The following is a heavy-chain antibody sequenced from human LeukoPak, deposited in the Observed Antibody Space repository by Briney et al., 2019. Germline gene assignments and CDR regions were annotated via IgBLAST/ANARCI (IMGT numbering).Heavy chain of an antibody. J-gene: IGHJ4*02. CDR3: AKAAQVAGRPNLGGHFDY. Sequence: PGGSLRLSYAASEFTFSSYAMSWVRQAPGKGLEWVSTISGSGGSTYYAESVKGRFTISRDNNKNTLYLQMNSLRADDTAVYYCAKAAQVAGRPNLGGHFDYWGQGTLVIVSS. CDR1: EFTFSSYA. D-gene: IGHD6-6*01. V-gene: IGHV3-23*01. CDR2: ISGSGGST.